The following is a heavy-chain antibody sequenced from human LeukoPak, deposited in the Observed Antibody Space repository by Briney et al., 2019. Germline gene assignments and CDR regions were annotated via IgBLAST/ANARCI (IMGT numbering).Heavy chain of an antibody. V-gene: IGHV4-34*01. CDR1: GGSFSGYY. J-gene: IGHJ6*03. CDR2: INHSGST. Sequence: SETLSLTCAVYGGSFSGYYWSWIRQPPGKGLEWIGEINHSGSTNYNPSLKSRVTISVDTSKNQFSLKLSSVTAADTAVYYCARGQERRYYYYYYMDVWGKGTTVTVSS. D-gene: IGHD5-24*01. CDR3: ARGQERRYYYYYYMDV.